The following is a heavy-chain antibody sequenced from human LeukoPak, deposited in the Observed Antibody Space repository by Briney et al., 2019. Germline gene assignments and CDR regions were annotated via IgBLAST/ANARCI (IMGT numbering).Heavy chain of an antibody. CDR3: VKVTGIAAAGTGPHDY. CDR1: GFTFSSYA. J-gene: IGHJ4*02. Sequence: GGSLRLSCSAFGFTFSSYAMHWVRQAPGKGREYVSAISSNGGSTYYADSVKGRFTISRDNSKNTLYLQMSSLRAEDTAVYYCVKVTGIAAAGTGPHDYWGQGTLVTVSS. D-gene: IGHD6-13*01. V-gene: IGHV3-64D*06. CDR2: ISSNGGST.